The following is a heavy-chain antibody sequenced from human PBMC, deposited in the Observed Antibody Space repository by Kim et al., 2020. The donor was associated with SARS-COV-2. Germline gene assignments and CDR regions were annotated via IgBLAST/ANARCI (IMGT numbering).Heavy chain of an antibody. V-gene: IGHV5-10-1*01. CDR2: IDPSDSYT. D-gene: IGHD3-22*01. CDR1: GYSFTSYW. Sequence: GESLKISCKGSGYSFTSYWISWVRQMPGKGLEWMGRIDPSDSYTNYSPSFQGHVTISADKSISTAYLQWSSLKASHTAMYYCASLGDSSGYAGGYWGQGTLVTVSS. J-gene: IGHJ4*02. CDR3: ASLGDSSGYAGGY.